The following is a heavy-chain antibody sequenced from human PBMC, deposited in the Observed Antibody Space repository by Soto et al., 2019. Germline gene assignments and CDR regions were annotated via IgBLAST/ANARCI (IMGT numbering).Heavy chain of an antibody. V-gene: IGHV1-2*04. CDR3: ARGSGSFIGDLDY. D-gene: IGHD3-10*01. CDR1: GYTFTGYY. Sequence: ASVKVSCKASGYTFTGYYMHWVRQAPGQGLEWMGWINPNSGGTNYAQKFQGWVTMTRDTSISTAYMELSRLRSDDTAVYYCARGSGSFIGDLDYWGQGTLVTVSS. J-gene: IGHJ4*02. CDR2: INPNSGGT.